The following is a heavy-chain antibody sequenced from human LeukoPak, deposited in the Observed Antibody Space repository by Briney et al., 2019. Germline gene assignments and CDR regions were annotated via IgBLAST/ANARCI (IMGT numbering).Heavy chain of an antibody. V-gene: IGHV4-39*01. D-gene: IGHD4-17*01. Sequence: SETLSLTCTVSGGSLSSSSYYWGWIRQPPGTGLEWIGSIYYSGSTYYNPSLKSRVTISVDTSKNQFSLKLSSVTAADTAVYYCARPTYGDSGPLYYGMDVWGQGTTVTVSS. CDR1: GGSLSSSSYY. CDR3: ARPTYGDSGPLYYGMDV. CDR2: IYYSGST. J-gene: IGHJ6*02.